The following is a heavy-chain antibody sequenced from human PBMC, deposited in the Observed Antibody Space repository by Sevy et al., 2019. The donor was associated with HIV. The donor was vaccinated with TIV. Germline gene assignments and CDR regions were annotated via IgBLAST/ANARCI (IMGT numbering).Heavy chain of an antibody. CDR2: ISSGNSYI. V-gene: IGHV3-21*01. J-gene: IGHJ4*02. D-gene: IGHD6-19*01. CDR1: GFTFSRYS. Sequence: GGSLRRSCGASGFTFSRYSMNWVRQAPGKGLEWVSSISSGNSYIYYADSVKGRFTISRDNAKNSLYLYMNSLRAEDTAVYYCARGSGAVVAGNYFDYWGQGILVTVSS. CDR3: ARGSGAVVAGNYFDY.